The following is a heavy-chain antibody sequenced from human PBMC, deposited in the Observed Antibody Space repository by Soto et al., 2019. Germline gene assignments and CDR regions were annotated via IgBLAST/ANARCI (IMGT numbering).Heavy chain of an antibody. CDR3: ARDLGGDYVYAFDL. Sequence: ASVSLSCKASGYTFTSYGISWVRQAPGQGLEWMGWISAYNSNTNYAQKLQGRVTMTTDTSTSTAYMELRSLRSDDTAVYYCARDLGGDYVYAFDLWGQGTMVTVSS. CDR1: GYTFTSYG. J-gene: IGHJ3*01. D-gene: IGHD4-17*01. V-gene: IGHV1-18*01. CDR2: ISAYNSNT.